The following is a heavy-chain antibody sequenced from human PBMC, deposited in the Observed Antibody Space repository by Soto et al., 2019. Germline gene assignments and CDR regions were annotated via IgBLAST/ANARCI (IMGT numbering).Heavy chain of an antibody. CDR3: ARAVMPTIFSHYYMDA. CDR1: GGSISGSSNY. CDR2: SYYSGGT. Sequence: QLQLQESGPGLVKPSETLSLTCTVSGGSISGSSNYWGWIRQPPGKGLEWIGNSYYSGGTSYNPSLKSRVTISVDTSKNQFSLNLRSVTSADTAVYYCARAVMPTIFSHYYMDAWGKGTTVTVSS. D-gene: IGHD3-10*02. J-gene: IGHJ6*03. V-gene: IGHV4-39*01.